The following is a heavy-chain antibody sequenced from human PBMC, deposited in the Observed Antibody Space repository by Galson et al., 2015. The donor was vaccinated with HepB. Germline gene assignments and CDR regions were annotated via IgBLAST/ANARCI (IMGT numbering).Heavy chain of an antibody. CDR3: ARALRGVRIAVALNWFDP. V-gene: IGHV3-30-3*01. D-gene: IGHD6-19*01. CDR2: ISYDGSNK. Sequence: SLRLSCAASGFTFSSYAMHWVRQAPGKGLEWVAVISYDGSNKYYADSVKGRFTISRDNSKNTLYLQMNSLRAEDTAVYYCARALRGVRIAVALNWFDPWGQGTLVTVSS. CDR1: GFTFSSYA. J-gene: IGHJ5*02.